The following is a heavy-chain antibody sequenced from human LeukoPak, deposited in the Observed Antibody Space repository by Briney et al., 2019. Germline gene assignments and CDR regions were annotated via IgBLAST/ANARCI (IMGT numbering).Heavy chain of an antibody. D-gene: IGHD3-10*01. Sequence: GGSLRLSCAASGFTFSSYAMSWVRQAPGKGLEWVSGISGSGDNTYYADSVKGRFTISRDNSKNTLYVQMNSLRAEDTAVYYCAKARRTYGLDYWGQGTLVTVSS. CDR3: AKARRTYGLDY. J-gene: IGHJ4*02. CDR1: GFTFSSYA. CDR2: ISGSGDNT. V-gene: IGHV3-23*01.